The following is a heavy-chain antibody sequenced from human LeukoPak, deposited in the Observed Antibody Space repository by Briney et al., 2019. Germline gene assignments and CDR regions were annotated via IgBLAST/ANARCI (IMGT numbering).Heavy chain of an antibody. V-gene: IGHV5-51*01. D-gene: IGHD6-19*01. J-gene: IGHJ4*02. Sequence: GESLKISFKVPGYRSTSYWIGWVRQMPGKGLEWMGIIHPGDSDTRYSPSFEGQDTISADKSIPTAYLQWSSLKASDSAMYYCARLFAGSRGGCYDYWGQGTLVTVSS. CDR3: ARLFAGSRGGCYDY. CDR1: GYRSTSYW. CDR2: IHPGDSDT.